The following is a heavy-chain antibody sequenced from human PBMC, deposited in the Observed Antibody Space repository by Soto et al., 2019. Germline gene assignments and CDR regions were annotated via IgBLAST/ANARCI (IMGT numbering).Heavy chain of an antibody. Sequence: GGSLRLSCAASGFTFSSYAMHWVRQAPVKGLEWVAVISYDGSNKYYADSVKGRFTISRDNSKNTLYLQMNSLRAEDTAVYYCARDGRITMIVVVITTSYGMDVWGQGTTVTVSS. J-gene: IGHJ6*02. V-gene: IGHV3-30-3*01. CDR2: ISYDGSNK. D-gene: IGHD3-22*01. CDR1: GFTFSSYA. CDR3: ARDGRITMIVVVITTSYGMDV.